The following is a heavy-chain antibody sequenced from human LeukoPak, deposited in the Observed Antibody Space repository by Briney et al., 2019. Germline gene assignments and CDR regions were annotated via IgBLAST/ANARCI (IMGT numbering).Heavy chain of an antibody. CDR3: AREGPITMIVVVTYDAFDI. J-gene: IGHJ3*02. Sequence: PGGSLRLSCAASGFTFSDYDMHWVRQAPGKGLEWVAVISYEGSSEYYTDSVKGRFTISRDNSKNTLYLQMNSLRAEDTAVYYCAREGPITMIVVVTYDAFDIWGQGTMVTVSS. CDR2: ISYEGSSE. CDR1: GFTFSDYD. V-gene: IGHV3-30-3*01. D-gene: IGHD3-22*01.